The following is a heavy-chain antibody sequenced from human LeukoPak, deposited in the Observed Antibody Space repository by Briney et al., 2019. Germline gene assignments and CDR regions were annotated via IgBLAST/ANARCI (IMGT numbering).Heavy chain of an antibody. Sequence: GRSLRLSCAASGFPFGRYAIHWVRQAPGKGLEWVAVILYDGINKYYGDSVQGRFRISRDNSKNTLSLQMNGLRADDTAVYYCARDSGGITTLDIFDYWGQGTLVTVSS. CDR1: GFPFGRYA. CDR2: ILYDGINK. CDR3: ARDSGGITTLDIFDY. V-gene: IGHV3-30-3*01. J-gene: IGHJ4*02. D-gene: IGHD2-15*01.